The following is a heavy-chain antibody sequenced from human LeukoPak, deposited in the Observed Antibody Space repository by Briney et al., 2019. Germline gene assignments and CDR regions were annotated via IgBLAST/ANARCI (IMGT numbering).Heavy chain of an antibody. CDR1: GFTFSSYW. CDR3: ARGGSPPEALGDTFDV. D-gene: IGHD1-26*01. V-gene: IGHV3-74*01. Sequence: EGSLRLSCAASGFTFSSYWMHWVRQAPGKGLVWVSRVKSDGSSTNYADSVKGRFTVSRDNAKNTLILQMNSLRAEDTAVYYCARGGSPPEALGDTFDVWGHGTLVTVSS. J-gene: IGHJ3*01. CDR2: VKSDGSST.